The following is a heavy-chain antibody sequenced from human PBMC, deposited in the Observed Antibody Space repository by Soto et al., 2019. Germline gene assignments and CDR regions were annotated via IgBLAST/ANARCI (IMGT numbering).Heavy chain of an antibody. CDR3: ATLTAPTDS. CDR2: ISSDESTV. V-gene: IGHV3-11*01. CDR1: GLTFRNYF. D-gene: IGHD2-21*02. J-gene: IGHJ4*02. Sequence: QVQLVESGGGLVKPGGSLRLSCVASGLTFRNYFMNWIRQAPGKGPEWLSYISSDESTVFYADSVKGRFTTSRDNAQNSVYLQMNSLRDEDTAVYYCATLTAPTDSWGQGSLVTVSS.